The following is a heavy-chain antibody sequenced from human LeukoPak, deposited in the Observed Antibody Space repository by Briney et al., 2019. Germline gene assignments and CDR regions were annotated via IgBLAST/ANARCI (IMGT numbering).Heavy chain of an antibody. CDR1: GFTFSSYA. D-gene: IGHD2-2*01. CDR3: ARDWCSSTSCYPTYGVDV. J-gene: IGHJ6*02. Sequence: GGSLRLSCAASGFTFSSYAMHWVRQAPGKGLEWVAVISYDGSNKYYADSVKGRFTISRDNSKNTLYLQMNSLRAEDTAVYYCARDWCSSTSCYPTYGVDVWGQGTTVTVSS. V-gene: IGHV3-30*14. CDR2: ISYDGSNK.